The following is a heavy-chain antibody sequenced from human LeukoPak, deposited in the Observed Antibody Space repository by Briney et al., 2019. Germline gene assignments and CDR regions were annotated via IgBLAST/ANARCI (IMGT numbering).Heavy chain of an antibody. V-gene: IGHV4-34*01. D-gene: IGHD2-2*01. CDR3: ARATDIVVVPAATRPLNWFDP. CDR1: GGSFSGYY. CDR2: INHSGST. J-gene: IGHJ5*02. Sequence: PSETLSLTCAVYGGSFSGYYWSWIRQPPGKGLEWIGEINHSGSTNYNPSLKSRVTISVDTSKNQFSLKLCSVTAADTAVYYCARATDIVVVPAATRPLNWFDPWGQGTLVTVSS.